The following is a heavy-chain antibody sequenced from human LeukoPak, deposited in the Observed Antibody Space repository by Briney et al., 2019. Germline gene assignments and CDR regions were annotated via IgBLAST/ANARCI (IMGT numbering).Heavy chain of an antibody. J-gene: IGHJ4*02. V-gene: IGHV4-30-2*03. CDR2: TFYSRST. CDR1: GGSISSGSHY. Sequence: PSQTLSLTWTVSGGSISSGSHYWSWIRQPAGKGLEWIGSTFYSRSTYYNPSLKSRVTISVDTSKNQFSLKLSSVTAADTAVYYCVTQILLCHYYWGQGTLVTVSS. CDR3: VTQILLCHYY. D-gene: IGHD2/OR15-2a*01.